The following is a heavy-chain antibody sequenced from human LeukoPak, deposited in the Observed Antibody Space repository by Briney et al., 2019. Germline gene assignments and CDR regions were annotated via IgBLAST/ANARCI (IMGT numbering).Heavy chain of an antibody. CDR1: GFTFSSSA. CDR3: ARSLSTVAPQRY. CDR2: ISGSGGSP. J-gene: IGHJ4*02. V-gene: IGHV3-23*01. Sequence: GGSLRLSCAASGFTFSSSAMSWVRRAPGKGLEWVSSISGSGGSPYYADSVKGRFTISRENSKNTPYLQMNSLRAEDTAVYYCARSLSTVAPQRYWGQGTLVTVSS. D-gene: IGHD4-23*01.